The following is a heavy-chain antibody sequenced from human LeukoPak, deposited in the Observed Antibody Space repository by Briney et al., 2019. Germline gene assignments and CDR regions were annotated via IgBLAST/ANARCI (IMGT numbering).Heavy chain of an antibody. V-gene: IGHV1-18*01. J-gene: IGHJ4*02. CDR3: ARDYRTGFDY. CDR2: ISTYNGNT. CDR1: GYTFTSYG. Sequence: ASVKVSCKASGYTFTSYGISWVRQAPGQGLEWLGSISTYNGNTHYAQRLQGRVTMTTDTSTTTAYMELRSLRSDDTAVYYCARDYRTGFDYWGQGTLVTVSS. D-gene: IGHD7-27*01.